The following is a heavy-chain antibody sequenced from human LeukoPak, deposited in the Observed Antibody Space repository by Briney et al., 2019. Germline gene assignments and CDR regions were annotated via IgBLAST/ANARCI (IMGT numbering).Heavy chain of an antibody. CDR2: IYYSVST. CDR3: ARETHLTGGFDY. V-gene: IGHV4-59*12. D-gene: IGHD3-10*01. J-gene: IGHJ4*02. CDR1: GGAISSYY. Sequence: PSETLSLTCTVSGGAISSYYWSWIRQPPGKGLEWIGYIYYSVSTNDNPSLKSRVTISVDTSKNQFSLKLSSVTAADTAVYYCARETHLTGGFDYWGQGTLVTVSS.